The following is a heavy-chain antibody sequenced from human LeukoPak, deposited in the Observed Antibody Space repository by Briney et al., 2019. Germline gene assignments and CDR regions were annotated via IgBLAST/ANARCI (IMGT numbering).Heavy chain of an antibody. J-gene: IGHJ6*03. Sequence: KSSETLSLTCTVSGYSISSGYYWSWIRQPPGKGLEWIGYIYCSGSTNYNPSLKSRVTISVDTSKNQFSLKLSSVTAADTAVYYCARGLRYYDILTGYLDGYMDVWGKGTTVTISS. V-gene: IGHV4-61*01. D-gene: IGHD3-9*01. CDR3: ARGLRYYDILTGYLDGYMDV. CDR2: IYCSGST. CDR1: GYSISSGYY.